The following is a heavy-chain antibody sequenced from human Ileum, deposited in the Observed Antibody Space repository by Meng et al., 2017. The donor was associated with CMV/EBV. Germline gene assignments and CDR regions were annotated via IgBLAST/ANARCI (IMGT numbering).Heavy chain of an antibody. D-gene: IGHD6-13*01. Sequence: ESAPVLRSPLETPSPTGTVSSGPTRRPPYFWGLLRQPPGKGLEWLATLSYSGNTYYNPALKSPVTISLDTSKNQFSLKLTSVTAADTAVYYCAREPPSGQQLDWGQGTLVTVSS. CDR1: SGPTRRPPYF. CDR2: LSYSGNT. J-gene: IGHJ4*02. V-gene: IGHV4-39*07. CDR3: AREPPSGQQLD.